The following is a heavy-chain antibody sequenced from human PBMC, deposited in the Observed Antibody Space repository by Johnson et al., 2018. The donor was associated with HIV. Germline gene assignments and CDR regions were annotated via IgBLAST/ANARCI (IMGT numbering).Heavy chain of an antibody. V-gene: IGHV3-20*04. CDR1: GFTFSDYY. J-gene: IGHJ3*02. Sequence: VQLVESGGGLVKPGGSLRLSCVASGFTFSDYYMSWVRQAPGKGLEWVSGINWNGSTGYADSVKGRFTISRDNAKNSLYLQMNSLRAEDTALYYCARVGSSWGRDAFDIWGQGTMVTVSS. CDR2: INWNGST. D-gene: IGHD6-13*01. CDR3: ARVGSSWGRDAFDI.